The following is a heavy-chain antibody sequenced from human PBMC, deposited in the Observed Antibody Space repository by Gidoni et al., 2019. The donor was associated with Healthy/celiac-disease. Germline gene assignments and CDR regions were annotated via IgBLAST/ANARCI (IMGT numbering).Heavy chain of an antibody. J-gene: IGHJ4*02. V-gene: IGHV4-34*01. CDR2: IKHSGST. Sequence: QVQLQQFCAGLLKPSDTLSLTYAVYSGSFSGYYWTWLRQPPGKGREWIGEIKHSGSTNYNPSLKSRVTLSVDTSKNQFSMKLSSVTAADPAVYYCARSRYSSSWVDYWGQGPLVTVSS. CDR1: SGSFSGYY. CDR3: ARSRYSSSWVDY. D-gene: IGHD6-13*01.